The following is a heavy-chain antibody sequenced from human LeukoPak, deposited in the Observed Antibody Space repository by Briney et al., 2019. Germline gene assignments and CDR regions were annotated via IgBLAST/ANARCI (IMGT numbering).Heavy chain of an antibody. CDR3: ARVADFWSGYYYGMDV. J-gene: IGHJ6*02. V-gene: IGHV3-53*01. D-gene: IGHD3-3*01. Sequence: GGSLRLSCAVSGFTVSSNYISWVRQAPGKGLEWVSVIYSGGSTYHADSVKGRFTISRDNSKNTLDLQMNSLRAEDTAVYYCARVADFWSGYYYGMDVWGQGTTVTVSS. CDR1: GFTVSSNY. CDR2: IYSGGST.